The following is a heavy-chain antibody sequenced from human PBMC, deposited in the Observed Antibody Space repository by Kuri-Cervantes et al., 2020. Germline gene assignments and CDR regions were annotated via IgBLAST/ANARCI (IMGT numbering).Heavy chain of an antibody. CDR2: IYYSGST. J-gene: IGHJ4*02. Sequence: SETLSLTCTVSGGSISSSSYYWGWIRQPPGQGLEWIGSIYYSGSTYYNPSLKRRVTISVHTSKNQFPLKLSSVTAANTSVYYCARPPLYWGQGTLVTVSS. V-gene: IGHV4-39*01. CDR3: ARPPLY. CDR1: GGSISSSSYY.